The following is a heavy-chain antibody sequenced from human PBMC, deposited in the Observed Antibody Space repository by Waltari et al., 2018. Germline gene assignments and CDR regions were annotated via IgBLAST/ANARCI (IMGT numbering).Heavy chain of an antibody. V-gene: IGHV4-59*01. D-gene: IGHD3-10*01. J-gene: IGHJ4*02. CDR1: GGSISSSS. CDR2: IYYSGST. Sequence: QVQLQESGPGLVTPSETLSLTCTVSGGSISSSSWSWIRQPPGKGLEWIGYIYYSGSTNYNPSLKSRVTISVDTSKNQFSLKLSSVTAADTAVYYCASALYGSGSYYSYWGQGTLVTVSS. CDR3: ASALYGSGSYYSY.